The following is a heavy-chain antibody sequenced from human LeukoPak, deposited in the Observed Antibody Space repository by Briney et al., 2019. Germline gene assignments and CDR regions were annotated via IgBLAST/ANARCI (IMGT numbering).Heavy chain of an antibody. J-gene: IGHJ4*02. V-gene: IGHV3-23*01. CDR2: ISGSGGST. CDR3: AKATSHCSGGSCYSSSDY. Sequence: GGSLRLSCAASGFTFSSYAMSWVRQAPGKGLEWVSGISGSGGSTYYADSVKGRFTISRDSSKNTLYLQMNSLRAEDTAVYYCAKATSHCSGGSCYSSSDYWGQGTLVIVSS. D-gene: IGHD2-15*01. CDR1: GFTFSSYA.